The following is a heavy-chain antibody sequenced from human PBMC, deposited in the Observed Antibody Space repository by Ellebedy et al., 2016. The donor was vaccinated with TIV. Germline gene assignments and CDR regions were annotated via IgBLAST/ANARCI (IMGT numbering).Heavy chain of an antibody. CDR3: ARGTYYDYVWGSYSVAQRNYFDY. V-gene: IGHV1-2*04. J-gene: IGHJ4*02. D-gene: IGHD3-16*01. CDR2: INPNSGGT. CDR1: GYTFTGYY. Sequence: AASVKVSCKASGYTFTGYYMHWVRQAPGQGLEWMGWINPNSGGTNYAQKFQGWVTMTRDTSISTAYMELSRLRSDDTAVYYCARGTYYDYVWGSYSVAQRNYFDYWGQGTLVTVSS.